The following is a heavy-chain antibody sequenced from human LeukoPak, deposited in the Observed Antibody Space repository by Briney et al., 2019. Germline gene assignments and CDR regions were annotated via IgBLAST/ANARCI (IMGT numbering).Heavy chain of an antibody. J-gene: IGHJ4*02. V-gene: IGHV3-33*01. CDR2: IWYDGSNK. Sequence: GGSLRLSCAASGFTFSSYGMHWARQAPGKGLEWVAVIWYDGSNKYYADSVKGRFTISRDNSKNTLYLQMNSLRAEDTAVYYCARDRFGEFVEYYFDYWGQGTLVTVSS. CDR3: ARDRFGEFVEYYFDY. CDR1: GFTFSSYG. D-gene: IGHD3-10*01.